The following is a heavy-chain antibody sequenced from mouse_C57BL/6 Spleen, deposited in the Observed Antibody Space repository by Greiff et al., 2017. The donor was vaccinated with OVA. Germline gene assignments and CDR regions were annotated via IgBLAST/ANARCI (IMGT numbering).Heavy chain of an antibody. Sequence: EVNVVESGGDLVKPGGSLKLSCAASGFTFSSYGMSWVRQTPDKRLEWVATISSGGSYTYYPDSVKGRFTISRDNAKNTLYLQMSSLKSEDTAMYYCARPGSSSWYFDVWGTGTTVTVSS. CDR1: GFTFSSYG. D-gene: IGHD1-1*01. CDR2: ISSGGSYT. J-gene: IGHJ1*03. CDR3: ARPGSSSWYFDV. V-gene: IGHV5-6*01.